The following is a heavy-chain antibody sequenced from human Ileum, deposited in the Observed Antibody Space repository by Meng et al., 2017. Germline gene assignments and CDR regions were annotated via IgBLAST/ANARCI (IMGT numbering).Heavy chain of an antibody. CDR3: AREKWEQPLPDY. D-gene: IGHD1-26*01. J-gene: IGHJ4*02. V-gene: IGHV3-21*01. Sequence: EVQLVESGGGLVKPGESLRLSCEASGFNFTSYTMTWVRQSPEKGLEWLSSISSSKSYIYYADSVRGRFTISRDNAKNSVYLEMSDLTIEDTAVYYCAREKWEQPLPDYWGQGTLVTVPQ. CDR2: ISSSKSYI. CDR1: GFNFTSYT.